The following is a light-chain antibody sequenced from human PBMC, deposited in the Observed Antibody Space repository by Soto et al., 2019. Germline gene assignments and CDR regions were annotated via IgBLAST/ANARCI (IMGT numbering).Light chain of an antibody. CDR2: DAS. CDR3: QQYDSSPALT. Sequence: EIVITQSPATLSVSPGERATLSCRASQSISSNLAWYQQKPVHAPRLLIYDASNRATGIPARFSGSGSGTDFTLTIRSLEPEDFAVYYCQQYDSSPALTFGPGTTGDIK. CDR1: QSISSN. J-gene: IGKJ3*01. V-gene: IGKV3D-15*02.